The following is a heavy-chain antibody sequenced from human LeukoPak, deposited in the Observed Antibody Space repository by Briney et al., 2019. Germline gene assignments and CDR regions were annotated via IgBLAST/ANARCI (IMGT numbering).Heavy chain of an antibody. CDR2: IYYSGST. V-gene: IGHV4-39*01. CDR1: GGSISSSSSY. Sequence: SETLSLTCTVSGGSISSSSSYWGWIRQPPGKGLEWIGGIYYSGSTYYNPSLKSRVTISVDTSKNQFSLKLSSVTAADTAVYYCARALDGSGSRFGYFDYWGQGTLVTVSS. J-gene: IGHJ4*02. CDR3: ARALDGSGSRFGYFDY. D-gene: IGHD3-10*01.